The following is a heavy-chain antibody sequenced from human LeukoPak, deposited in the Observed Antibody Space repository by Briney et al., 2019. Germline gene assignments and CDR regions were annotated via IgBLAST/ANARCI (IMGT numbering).Heavy chain of an antibody. CDR1: GFTFSNYW. D-gene: IGHD3-3*01. Sequence: GACLRLSCAASGFTFSNYWMHSVRQAPGRGLGWVSLINSDGSSTIYADSVKGRFTISRDNAKNTLYLQMNSLRAEGTAVYYCARGLTIFGVVNDAFDIWGQGTMVTVSS. J-gene: IGHJ3*02. CDR2: INSDGSST. V-gene: IGHV3-74*01. CDR3: ARGLTIFGVVNDAFDI.